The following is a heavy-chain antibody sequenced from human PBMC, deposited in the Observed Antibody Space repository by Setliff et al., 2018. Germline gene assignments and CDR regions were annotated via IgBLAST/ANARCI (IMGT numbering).Heavy chain of an antibody. CDR2: ISVYSGDA. J-gene: IGHJ4*02. D-gene: IGHD3-3*02. CDR3: ARDPTNHFWSAYWPF. V-gene: IGHV1-18*01. Sequence: ALVKVSCKTSGYTFTTYGISWLRQAPGQGLEWMGWISVYSGDASYVQKFQGRVTMTADTSTSTVYMELRSLRSDDTAVYFCARDPTNHFWSAYWPFWGQGTLVTVSS. CDR1: GYTFTTYG.